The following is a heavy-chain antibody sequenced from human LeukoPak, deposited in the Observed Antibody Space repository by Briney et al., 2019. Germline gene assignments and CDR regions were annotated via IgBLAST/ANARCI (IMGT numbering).Heavy chain of an antibody. CDR3: SKKGQNEDYGKPD. J-gene: IGHJ4*02. CDR2: ISGSGGST. V-gene: IGHV3-23*01. CDR1: GFTFSSYA. Sequence: GGSLRLSCAASGFTFSSYAMSWVRQAPGEGLEWVSAISGSGGSTYYADSVKGRFTISRDNSRSTLYLQMNSLRAEDTAVYYCSKKGQNEDYGKPDWGQGTLVTVSS. D-gene: IGHD4-17*01.